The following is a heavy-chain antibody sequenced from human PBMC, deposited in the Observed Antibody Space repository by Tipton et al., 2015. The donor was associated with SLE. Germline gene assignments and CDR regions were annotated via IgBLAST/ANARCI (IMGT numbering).Heavy chain of an antibody. Sequence: TLSLTCAVSGISISSDFFWGWVRQPPGKGLEWFGSIYHSGIDYYNPSLKSRVTISVDTSRNEFSLKLSSVTAADTAVYYCARRSNLYGNVFDLWGQGTLVTVSS. J-gene: IGHJ4*02. V-gene: IGHV4-38-2*01. CDR1: GISISSDFF. D-gene: IGHD4-11*01. CDR2: IYHSGID. CDR3: ARRSNLYGNVFDL.